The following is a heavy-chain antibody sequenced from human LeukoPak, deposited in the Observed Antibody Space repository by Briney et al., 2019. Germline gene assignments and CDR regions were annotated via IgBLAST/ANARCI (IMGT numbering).Heavy chain of an antibody. CDR3: ARDPITMVRGVIDY. J-gene: IGHJ4*02. V-gene: IGHV3-21*01. CDR1: GFTFSSYS. CDR2: ISSSSSYI. Sequence: GGSLRLSCAASGFTFSSYSMNWVRQAPGKGLEWVSSISSSSSYIYYADSVKGRFTISRDNAKDSLYLQMNSLRAEDTAVYYCARDPITMVRGVIDYWGQGTPVTVSS. D-gene: IGHD3-10*01.